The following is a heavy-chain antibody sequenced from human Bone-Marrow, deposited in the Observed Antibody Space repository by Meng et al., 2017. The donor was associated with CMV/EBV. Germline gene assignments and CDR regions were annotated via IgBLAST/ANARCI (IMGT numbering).Heavy chain of an antibody. V-gene: IGHV1-46*01. CDR3: ARHGIPSITMIVVAVDAFDI. Sequence: ASVKVSCKASGYTFTSYYMHWVRQAPGQGLEWMGIINPSGGSTSYAQKFQGRVTILVDTSKNQFSLKLSSVTAADTAVYYCARHGIPSITMIVVAVDAFDIWGQGTMVTVSS. J-gene: IGHJ3*02. CDR1: GYTFTSYY. D-gene: IGHD3-22*01. CDR2: INPSGGST.